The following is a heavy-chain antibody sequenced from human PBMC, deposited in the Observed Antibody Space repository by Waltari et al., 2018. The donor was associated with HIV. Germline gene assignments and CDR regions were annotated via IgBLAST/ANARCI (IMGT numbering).Heavy chain of an antibody. CDR2: IIPIFGTA. Sequence: QVQLVQSGAEVKKPGSSVKVSCKASGGTFSSYAISWVRQAPGQGLEWMGGIIPIFGTANYAQKFQGRVTITADISTSTAYMELSSLRSEDSATYYCAHTNPRITMFGVVGDYGMDVWGQGTTVTVSS. J-gene: IGHJ6*02. CDR1: GGTFSSYA. CDR3: AHTNPRITMFGVVGDYGMDV. D-gene: IGHD3-3*01. V-gene: IGHV1-69*06.